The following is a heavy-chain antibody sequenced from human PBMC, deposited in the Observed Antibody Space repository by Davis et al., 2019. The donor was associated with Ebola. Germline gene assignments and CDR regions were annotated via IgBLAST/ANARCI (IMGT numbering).Heavy chain of an antibody. D-gene: IGHD2-15*01. CDR1: GYTFTSYG. CDR2: ISTYNGNT. CDR3: ASPNARSDCSGDSCGHFDY. Sequence: ASVKVSCKASGYTFTSYGISWVRQAPGQGLEWMGWISTYNGNTNYAQKFQGRVTMTRDTSISTAYMELSRLRSDDTAVYYCASPNARSDCSGDSCGHFDYWGQGTLVTVSS. J-gene: IGHJ4*02. V-gene: IGHV1-18*01.